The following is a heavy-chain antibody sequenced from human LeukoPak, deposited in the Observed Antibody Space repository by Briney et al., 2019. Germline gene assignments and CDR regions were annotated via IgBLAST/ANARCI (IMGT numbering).Heavy chain of an antibody. V-gene: IGHV1-18*01. CDR1: GYTFTSYG. CDR2: ISAYNGNT. CDR3: ARDLSSGSQRGFCYGMDV. Sequence: ASVKVSCKASGYTFTSYGISWVRQAPGQGLEWMGWISAYNGNTNYAQKLQGRVTMTTDTSTSTAYMELRSLRSDDTAVYYCARDLSSGSQRGFCYGMDVWGQGTTVTVSS. J-gene: IGHJ6*02. D-gene: IGHD1-26*01.